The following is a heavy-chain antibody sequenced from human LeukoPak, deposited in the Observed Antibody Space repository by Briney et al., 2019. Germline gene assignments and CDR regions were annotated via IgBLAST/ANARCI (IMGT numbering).Heavy chain of an antibody. J-gene: IGHJ5*02. CDR2: INARGDT. V-gene: IGHV4-34*01. CDR3: ARGEVPAARGYNWCDP. D-gene: IGHD2-2*01. CDR1: GWSFNDYY. Sequence: SETLSLTCAVYGWSFNDYYWNWIRQPPGKGLEWIGEINARGDTNYNPSLKSRVTISVDTSKKHFSLMLTSIIAADTALYYCARGEVPAARGYNWCDPWGKGTLVSVS.